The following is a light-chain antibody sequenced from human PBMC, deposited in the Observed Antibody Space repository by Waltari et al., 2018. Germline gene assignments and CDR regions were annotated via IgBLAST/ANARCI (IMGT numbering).Light chain of an antibody. CDR2: KAS. CDR3: QQYNSYWT. CDR1: QSFANW. V-gene: IGKV1-5*03. J-gene: IGKJ1*01. Sequence: DIQMTQSPSTLSASIGDRAPITCRASQSFANWLAWYQQKPGKAPKLLIQKASSLQSGVPSRFSGSESGTEFVLTIDSLQPDDFATYFCQQYNSYWTFGQGTKVEIK.